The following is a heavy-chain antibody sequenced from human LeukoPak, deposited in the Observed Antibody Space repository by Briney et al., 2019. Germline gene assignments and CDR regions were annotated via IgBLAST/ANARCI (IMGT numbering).Heavy chain of an antibody. CDR2: IKQDGSEK. J-gene: IGHJ6*03. V-gene: IGHV3-7*01. CDR3: ARDNMHYDFWSGPRLGEHLNYYSYMDV. D-gene: IGHD3-3*01. Sequence: GGSLRLSCAASGFTFSSYWMTWVRQAPGKGLEWVANIKQDGSEKYYVDSVKGRFTISRDNAKNSLYLQMNSLRAEDTAVYYCARDNMHYDFWSGPRLGEHLNYYSYMDVWGIGTTVTVSS. CDR1: GFTFSSYW.